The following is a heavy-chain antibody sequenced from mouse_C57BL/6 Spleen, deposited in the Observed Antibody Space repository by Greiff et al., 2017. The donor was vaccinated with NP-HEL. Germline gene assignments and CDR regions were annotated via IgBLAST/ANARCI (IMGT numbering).Heavy chain of an antibody. CDR1: GYSFTSYY. Sequence: VQLQQSGPELVKPGASVKISCKASGYSFTSYYIHWVKQRPGQGLEWIGWIYPGSGNTKYNEKFKGKATLTADTSSSTAYMQLSSLTSEDSAVYYCARWFGSFSWFAYWGQGTLVTVSA. D-gene: IGHD1-1*01. CDR3: ARWFGSFSWFAY. CDR2: IYPGSGNT. V-gene: IGHV1-66*01. J-gene: IGHJ3*01.